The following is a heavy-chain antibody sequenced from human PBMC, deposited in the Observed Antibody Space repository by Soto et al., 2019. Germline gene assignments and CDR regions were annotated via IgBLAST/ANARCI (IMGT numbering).Heavy chain of an antibody. V-gene: IGHV3-23*01. J-gene: IGHJ4*02. D-gene: IGHD5-18*01. CDR2: ISGSGDGT. Sequence: GSLRLSCAASGFTFSSFALSWVRQAPGKGLEWVSAISGSGDGTDYADSVKGRFTISRDNSKNTLYLQMNSLRAEDTAVYYCAGPGYSSQDYWGQGALITVSS. CDR3: AGPGYSSQDY. CDR1: GFTFSSFA.